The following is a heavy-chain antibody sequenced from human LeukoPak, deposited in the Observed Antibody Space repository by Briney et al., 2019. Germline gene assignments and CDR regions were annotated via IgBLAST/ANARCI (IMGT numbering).Heavy chain of an antibody. J-gene: IGHJ3*02. Sequence: SETLSLTCTVSGGSFSSGSYYWSWLRPPPGKGLEWIGYIYYSGSTNYNPSLKSRVTISVDTSKNQFSLKLSSVTAADTAVYYCARATRKADAFDIWGQGTMVTVSS. CDR2: IYYSGST. CDR3: ARATRKADAFDI. CDR1: GGSFSSGSYY. D-gene: IGHD1-14*01. V-gene: IGHV4-61*01.